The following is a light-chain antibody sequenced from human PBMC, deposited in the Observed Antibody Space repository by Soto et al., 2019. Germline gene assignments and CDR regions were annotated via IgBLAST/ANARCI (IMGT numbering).Light chain of an antibody. CDR3: QQYNSYSPT. J-gene: IGKJ1*01. Sequence: AIRMTQSPSSFSASTGDRVAMSCRASQGISSYLAWYQQKPGKAPKLLIYAASTLQSGVPSRFSGSGSETEFTLTISGLQPGDSATYYCQQYNSYSPTFGQGTKVDI. V-gene: IGKV1-8*01. CDR1: QGISSY. CDR2: AAS.